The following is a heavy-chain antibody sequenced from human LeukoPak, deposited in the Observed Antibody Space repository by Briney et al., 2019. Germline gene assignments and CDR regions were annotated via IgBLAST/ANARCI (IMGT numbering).Heavy chain of an antibody. CDR2: IYSGGST. D-gene: IGHD2-2*01. V-gene: IGHV3-53*04. J-gene: IGHJ4*02. CDR1: GFTVSSNY. Sequence: GGSLRLSCAASGFTVSSNYMSWVSQAPGKGLEWVSVIYSGGSTYYADSVKGRFTISRHNSKNTLYLQMNSLRAEDTAVYYCARAVGYEGNMYYFDYWGQGTLVTVSS. CDR3: ARAVGYEGNMYYFDY.